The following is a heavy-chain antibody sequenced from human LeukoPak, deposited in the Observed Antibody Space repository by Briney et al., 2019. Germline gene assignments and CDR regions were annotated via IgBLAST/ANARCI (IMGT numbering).Heavy chain of an antibody. CDR1: GYTFTGYY. CDR2: INPNSGGT. Sequence: ASVKVSCKASGYTFTGYYMHWVRQAPGQGLEWMGWINPNSGGTNYAQTFQGRVTMTRDTSISTAYMELSRLRSDDTAVYYCARLPRRTDIVVVPAAIPTGDVMDVWGQGTTVTVSS. D-gene: IGHD2-2*02. CDR3: ARLPRRTDIVVVPAAIPTGDVMDV. J-gene: IGHJ6*02. V-gene: IGHV1-2*02.